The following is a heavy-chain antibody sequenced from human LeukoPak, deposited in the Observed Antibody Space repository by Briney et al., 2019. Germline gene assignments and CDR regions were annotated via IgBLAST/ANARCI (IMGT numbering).Heavy chain of an antibody. CDR2: IWYDGSKK. J-gene: IGHJ4*02. CDR1: GFTFSTYG. D-gene: IGHD3-9*01. V-gene: IGHV3-33*01. Sequence: PGGSLRLSCAASGFTFSTYGMHWLRQAPGKGLEWVAVIWYDGSKKYYADSVKGRFTISRDNSKTTLYMQMNSLRAEDTALYYCARDMGPYYDILTGPDFWGQGTLVTVSS. CDR3: ARDMGPYYDILTGPDF.